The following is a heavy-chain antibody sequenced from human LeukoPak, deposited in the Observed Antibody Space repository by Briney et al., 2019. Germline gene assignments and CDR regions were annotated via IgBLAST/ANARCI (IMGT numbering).Heavy chain of an antibody. J-gene: IGHJ4*02. CDR2: IYTSGST. Sequence: PSQTLSLTCTVSGGSISSGSYYWSWIRQPAGKGLEWIGRIYTSGSTNYNPSLKSRVTISVDTSKNQFSLKLSSVTAADTAVYYCARALAGSGGGFDYWGQGTLVTVSS. CDR1: GGSISSGSYY. D-gene: IGHD3-16*01. CDR3: ARALAGSGGGFDY. V-gene: IGHV4-61*02.